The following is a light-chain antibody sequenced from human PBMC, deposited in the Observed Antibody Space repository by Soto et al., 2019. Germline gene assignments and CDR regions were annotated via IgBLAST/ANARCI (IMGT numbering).Light chain of an antibody. CDR1: QSVSSSY. Sequence: EIVLTQSPGTQSLSPGERATLSCRASQSVSSSYLAWYQQKPGQAPRLLIYGASSRATGIPDRFSGSGSGTDFPLTISRLEPEDFAVYYCQQYGSSPIPFGQRTRLEIK. J-gene: IGKJ5*01. V-gene: IGKV3-20*01. CDR2: GAS. CDR3: QQYGSSPIP.